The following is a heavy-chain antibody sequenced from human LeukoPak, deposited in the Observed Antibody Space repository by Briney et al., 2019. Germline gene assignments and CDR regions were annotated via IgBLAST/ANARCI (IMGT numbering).Heavy chain of an antibody. D-gene: IGHD6-13*01. CDR3: AKDGSSWYYYYYYMDV. CDR2: IRYDGSNK. Sequence: GGSLRLSCAASGFTFSSYGMHWVRQAPGKGLEWVAFIRYDGSNKYYADSVQGRFTISRGNSKNTLYLQMNSLRAEDTAVYYCAKDGSSWYYYYYYMDVWGKGTTVTISS. V-gene: IGHV3-30*02. CDR1: GFTFSSYG. J-gene: IGHJ6*03.